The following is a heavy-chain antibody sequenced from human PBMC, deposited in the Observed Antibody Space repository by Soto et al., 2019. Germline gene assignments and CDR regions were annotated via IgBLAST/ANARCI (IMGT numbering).Heavy chain of an antibody. CDR3: AKISYSSSWYRGYYGMDV. V-gene: IGHV3-30*18. Sequence: PGGSLRLSCAASGFTFSSYGLHWVRQAPGTGLEWVAVISYDGSNKYYADSVKGRFTISRDNSKNTLYLQMNSLRAEDTAVYYCAKISYSSSWYRGYYGMDVWGQGTTVTVSS. D-gene: IGHD6-13*01. J-gene: IGHJ6*02. CDR2: ISYDGSNK. CDR1: GFTFSSYG.